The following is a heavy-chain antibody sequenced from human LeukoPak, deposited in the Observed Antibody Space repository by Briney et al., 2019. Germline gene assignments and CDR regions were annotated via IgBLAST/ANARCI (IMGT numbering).Heavy chain of an antibody. D-gene: IGHD6-13*01. J-gene: IGHJ3*02. V-gene: IGHV3-30*03. Sequence: GRSLRLSCAASGFTFSSYGMHWVRQAPGKGLEWVAVISYDGSNKYYADSVKGRFTISRDNSKNTLYLQMNSLRGEDTAVYYCASEGIAAVADIWGQGTMVTVSS. CDR2: ISYDGSNK. CDR3: ASEGIAAVADI. CDR1: GFTFSSYG.